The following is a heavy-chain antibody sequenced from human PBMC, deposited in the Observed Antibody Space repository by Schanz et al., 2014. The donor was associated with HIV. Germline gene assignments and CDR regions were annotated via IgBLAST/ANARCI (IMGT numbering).Heavy chain of an antibody. V-gene: IGHV3-33*08. J-gene: IGHJ6*02. CDR1: GFTFDSYG. Sequence: QVQLVESGGGVVQPGRSLRLSCAASGFTFDSYGIHWVRQAPGKGLEWVAVIWFDGRNKYYGDSVKGRFMISRDNSNNTLYLQMNSLRAEDTAVYFCTRGRFLERGGMDVWGQGTAVTVSS. CDR2: IWFDGRNK. CDR3: TRGRFLERGGMDV. D-gene: IGHD3-3*01.